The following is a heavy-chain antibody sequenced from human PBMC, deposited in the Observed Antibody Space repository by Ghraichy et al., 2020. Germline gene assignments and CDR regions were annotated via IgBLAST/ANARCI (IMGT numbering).Heavy chain of an antibody. D-gene: IGHD3-3*01. V-gene: IGHV3-53*01. CDR3: ARDSKYYDFWSGYYFDGMDV. Sequence: GGSLRLSCAASGFTVSSNYMSWVRQAPGKGQEWVSVIYSGGSTYYADSVKGRFTISRDNSKNTLYLQMNSLRAEDTAVYYCARDSKYYDFWSGYYFDGMDVWGQGTTVTVSS. CDR1: GFTVSSNY. J-gene: IGHJ6*02. CDR2: IYSGGST.